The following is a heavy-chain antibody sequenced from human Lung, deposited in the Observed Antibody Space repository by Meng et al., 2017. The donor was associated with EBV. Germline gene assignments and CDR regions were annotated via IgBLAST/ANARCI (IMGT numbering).Heavy chain of an antibody. J-gene: IGHJ4*02. CDR1: GFSFSSYS. CDR3: ATETWIQQWPPLGY. D-gene: IGHD5-18*01. Sequence: EVQLVESGGGLVKRGGSLRLSCAASGFSFSSYSMNWLRQAPGKGLEWVSSISSSNNYIHYADSVKGRFTISRDNAKNSLYLQMNSLRAEDTAIYYCATETWIQQWPPLGYWGQGTLVTVAS. CDR2: ISSSNNYI. V-gene: IGHV3-21*01.